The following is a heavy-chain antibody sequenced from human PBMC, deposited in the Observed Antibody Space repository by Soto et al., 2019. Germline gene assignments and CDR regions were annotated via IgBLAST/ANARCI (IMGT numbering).Heavy chain of an antibody. J-gene: IGHJ4*02. CDR2: VYYSGST. CDR3: ARDSYNFED. Sequence: PSETLSLTCTVSGGSIRSYYWSWIRQLPGKGLEWIGYVYYSGSTDYNPSLKSRVTISVDTSKNQFSLKLRSVTAADTAVYYCARDSYNFEDWGQGTLVTVSS. D-gene: IGHD5-18*01. V-gene: IGHV4-59*01. CDR1: GGSIRSYY.